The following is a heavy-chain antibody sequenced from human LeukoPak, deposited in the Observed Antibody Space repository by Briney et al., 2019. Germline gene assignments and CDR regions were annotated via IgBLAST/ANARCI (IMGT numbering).Heavy chain of an antibody. J-gene: IGHJ5*02. D-gene: IGHD6-13*01. CDR3: ARSSSWYRDLFDP. V-gene: IGHV1-18*01. Sequence: ATVKVSYKASVYTFTSYGIRWVRQAPGQGLEWMGWLRADNGNTNYTQNLQGRVTITTGTSTSTAYMELRSLISDDTAVYYCARSSSWYRDLFDPWGQGTLVTVSS. CDR1: VYTFTSYG. CDR2: LRADNGNT.